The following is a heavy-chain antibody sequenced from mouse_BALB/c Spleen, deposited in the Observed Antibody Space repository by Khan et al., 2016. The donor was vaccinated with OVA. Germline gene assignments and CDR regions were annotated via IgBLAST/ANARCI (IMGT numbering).Heavy chain of an antibody. D-gene: IGHD1-1*01. Sequence: QIQLVQSGPELKKPGETVKISCKASGYTFTNYGMNWVKQSPGTGLKWMGWINTYTGEPTYIDDFKGRFAFSLDTSASTAYLQINNLRHEDMATYFCGCSTEYYTMISYGFDSWVQSTTLTVTS. V-gene: IGHV9-1*02. CDR3: GCSTEYYTMISYGFDS. CDR1: GYTFTNYG. J-gene: IGHJ2*01. CDR2: INTYTGEP.